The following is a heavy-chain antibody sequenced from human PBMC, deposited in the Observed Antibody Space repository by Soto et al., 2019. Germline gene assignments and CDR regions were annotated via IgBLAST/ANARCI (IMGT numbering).Heavy chain of an antibody. CDR2: IDSGDGTT. CDR3: VRPYYSSSWFPFDR. CDR1: GFDFGDYY. Sequence: GGSLRLSCTGSGFDFGDYYMSWIRQAPGKGLEWVSYIDSGDGTTYYTDSVKGRFTISRDDAKKTVYLQMSSLRVEDTALYYCVRPYYSSSWFPFDRWGQGTLVTVSS. D-gene: IGHD6-13*01. V-gene: IGHV3-11*01. J-gene: IGHJ4*02.